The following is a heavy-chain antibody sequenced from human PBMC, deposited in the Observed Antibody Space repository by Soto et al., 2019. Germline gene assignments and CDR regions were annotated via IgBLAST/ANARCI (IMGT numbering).Heavy chain of an antibody. Sequence: EVQLLESGGGLVQPGGSLRLSCAASGFNFGSYAMSWIRQPPGKALEWVSGISNIGDNTFYANSVRGRFSVSRDNSMHTLFFDMDSLRGEYTAVDYSATRQARSIWGQRTMVSVSS. CDR2: ISNIGDNT. J-gene: IGHJ4*02. V-gene: IGHV3-23*01. CDR3: ATRQARSI. CDR1: GFNFGSYA.